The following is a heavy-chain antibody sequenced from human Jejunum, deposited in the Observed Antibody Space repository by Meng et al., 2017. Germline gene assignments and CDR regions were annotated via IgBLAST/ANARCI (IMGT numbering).Heavy chain of an antibody. Sequence: VACWGGVVQPGGSLGLSCASSGFTFINYAMNWVRQAPGKGLEWVSALRGSGDTTYYADSVKGRFTISRDNSKNTLYLQMNSLRAEDTAVYYCAKDRLAVPGYPAIDYWGQGTLVTVSS. J-gene: IGHJ4*02. CDR1: GFTFINYA. CDR3: AKDRLAVPGYPAIDY. D-gene: IGHD6-19*01. V-gene: IGHV3-23*04. CDR2: LRGSGDTT.